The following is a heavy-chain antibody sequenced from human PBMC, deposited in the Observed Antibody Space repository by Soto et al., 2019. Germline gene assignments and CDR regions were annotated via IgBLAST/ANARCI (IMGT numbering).Heavy chain of an antibody. CDR3: ARVALWEDTAMVTYFDY. V-gene: IGHV4-31*01. CDR2: IYYSGST. CDR1: GGSISSGGYY. J-gene: IGHJ4*02. D-gene: IGHD5-18*01. Sequence: PSETLSLTCTVSGGSISSGGYYWSWIRQHPGKGLEWIGYIYYSGSTYYNTSLKSQVNKSVDTSKKQISLKLSTVTAADTSVYFCARVALWEDTAMVTYFDYWGQGTLVTVSS.